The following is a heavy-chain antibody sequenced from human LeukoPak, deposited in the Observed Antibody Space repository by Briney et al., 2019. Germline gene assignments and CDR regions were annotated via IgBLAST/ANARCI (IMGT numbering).Heavy chain of an antibody. Sequence: GEPLKISCKASGYTFGTSWIAWVRQMPGKGLEWMGVIHPVDSDTKYSPSFQGQVTISTDRSVSSAYLHWSSLKASDTAMYYCARPTYYYHTSGPNYYMDVWGTGTTVTVSS. CDR3: ARPTYYYHTSGPNYYMDV. V-gene: IGHV5-51*01. CDR1: GYTFGTSW. J-gene: IGHJ6*03. D-gene: IGHD3-22*01. CDR2: IHPVDSDT.